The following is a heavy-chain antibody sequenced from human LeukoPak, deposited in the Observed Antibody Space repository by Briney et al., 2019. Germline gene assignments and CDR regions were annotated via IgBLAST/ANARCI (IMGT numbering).Heavy chain of an antibody. J-gene: IGHJ4*02. CDR2: INPSGGST. CDR3: ARTYYDFWSGYWDY. V-gene: IGHV1-46*01. Sequence: ASVKVSCKASGYTFTSYYMHWVRQAPGQGLEWMGIINPSGGSTSYAQKFQGRVTMTRDTSTSTAYMELRSLRSDDTAVYYCARTYYDFWSGYWDYWGQGTLVTVSS. CDR1: GYTFTSYY. D-gene: IGHD3-3*01.